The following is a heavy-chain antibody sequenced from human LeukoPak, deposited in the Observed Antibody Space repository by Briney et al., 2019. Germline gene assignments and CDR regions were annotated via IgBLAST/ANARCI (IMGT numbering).Heavy chain of an antibody. V-gene: IGHV1-18*01. D-gene: IGHD5-24*01. CDR1: GYTFISYG. CDR3: AREGDGYNYGNWFDP. CDR2: ISAYSGNT. Sequence: ASVKVSCKASGYTFISYGISWVRQAPGQGLEWMGWISAYSGNTNYAQKIQGRVTMTTDTFTSTAYMELRSLRSDDTAVYYCAREGDGYNYGNWFDPWGQGTLVTVSS. J-gene: IGHJ5*02.